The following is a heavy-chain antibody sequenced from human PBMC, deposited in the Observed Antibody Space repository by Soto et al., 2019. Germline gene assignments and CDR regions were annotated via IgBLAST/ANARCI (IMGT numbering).Heavy chain of an antibody. CDR1: GFTVSSSE. V-gene: IGHV3-53*01. CDR2: IFIGCTT. D-gene: IGHD3-10*01. Sequence: EVQLVESGGRLGQPGGSLRLSCAASGFTVSSSEMTWVRQAPGKGLEWVSVIFIGCTTQYAVFVEGRFTISTDKSENTMYLQLYSLRPEDSAVYYCARVGPYASETYSFRHNRVDPWGQGTQVTVSP. J-gene: IGHJ5*02. CDR3: ARVGPYASETYSFRHNRVDP.